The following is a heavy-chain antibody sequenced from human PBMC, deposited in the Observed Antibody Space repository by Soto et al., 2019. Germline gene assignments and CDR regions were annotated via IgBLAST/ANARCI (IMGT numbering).Heavy chain of an antibody. J-gene: IGHJ4*02. CDR2: IIPVFQTA. Sequence: QEQLVQSGAEVKKPGSSVKVSCKASGGLFSSYPISWVRQVPGQGLEWMGGIIPVFQTAYYTQRLQGRVTISADESTTTASMEMSSLRSEDTGIYYCERGGSGYTWFNEFWGQGTLVTVSS. CDR1: GGLFSSYP. CDR3: ERGGSGYTWFNEF. V-gene: IGHV1-69*01. D-gene: IGHD3-22*01.